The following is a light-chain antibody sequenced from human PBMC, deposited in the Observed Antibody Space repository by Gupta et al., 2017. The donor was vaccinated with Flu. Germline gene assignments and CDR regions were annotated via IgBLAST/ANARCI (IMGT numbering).Light chain of an antibody. CDR3: QVWDRSSDHRV. V-gene: IGLV3-21*02. Sequence: SYVLTQPPSVSVAPGQTASITCGGDNIGTKRGHWYQQKSGQAPLLVVYDDSVRPSGVPERFSGFNSGSTATLTISSVEAGDEADYHCQVWDRSSDHRVFGGGTKVTVL. J-gene: IGLJ3*02. CDR2: DDS. CDR1: NIGTKR.